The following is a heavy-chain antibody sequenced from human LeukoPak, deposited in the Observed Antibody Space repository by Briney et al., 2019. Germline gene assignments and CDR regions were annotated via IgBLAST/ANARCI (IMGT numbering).Heavy chain of an antibody. J-gene: IGHJ4*02. D-gene: IGHD4-17*01. CDR3: ARGVHGDYSYYFDY. CDR1: GYTFTGYY. Sequence: GASVKVSCKASGYTFTGYYMHWVRQAPGQGLEWMGWMNPNSGNTGYAQKFQGRVTMTRNTSISTAYMELSSLRSEDTAVYYCARGVHGDYSYYFDYWGQGTLVTVSS. CDR2: MNPNSGNT. V-gene: IGHV1-8*02.